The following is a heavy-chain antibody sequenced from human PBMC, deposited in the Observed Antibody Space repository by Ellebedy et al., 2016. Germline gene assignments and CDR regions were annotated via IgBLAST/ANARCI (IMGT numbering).Heavy chain of an antibody. D-gene: IGHD1-7*01. V-gene: IGHV4-31*03. CDR2: IYYSGST. Sequence: SETLSLTCTVSGGSISSGGYYWTWIRQHPGKGLEWIGYIYYSGSTYYNPSLKSRVTVSLDTSKKQFSLRLNSVTAADTAVYYCARDRIGNYLFDYWGQGVLVTVSS. J-gene: IGHJ4*02. CDR3: ARDRIGNYLFDY. CDR1: GGSISSGGYY.